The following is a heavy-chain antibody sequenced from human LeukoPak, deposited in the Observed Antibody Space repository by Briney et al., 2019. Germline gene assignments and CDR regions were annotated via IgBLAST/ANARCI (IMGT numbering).Heavy chain of an antibody. J-gene: IGHJ4*02. Sequence: GRSLTLACAPSAFTFSNYAMNWVRQAAGKGLEWVSGIIGGGGGTYYADSVKGRLTMSRDKAKDTLDLQLHSLGVAAAALYYCATTGGSWYDGSLDYWGQGTLVTVSS. D-gene: IGHD6-13*01. CDR3: ATTGGSWYDGSLDY. CDR2: IIGGGGGT. V-gene: IGHV3-23*01. CDR1: AFTFSNYA.